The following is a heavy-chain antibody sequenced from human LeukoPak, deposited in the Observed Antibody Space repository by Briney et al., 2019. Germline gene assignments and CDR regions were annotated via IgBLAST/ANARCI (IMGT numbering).Heavy chain of an antibody. D-gene: IGHD2-15*01. Sequence: GGSLRLSCAASGFTFSSYWMNWARQAPGKGLEWVASINHNGNVNYYVDSVKGRFTISRDNAKNSLYLQMSNLRAEDTAVYFCARGGGSDVWGQGATVTVSS. V-gene: IGHV3-7*03. CDR2: INHNGNVN. J-gene: IGHJ6*02. CDR3: ARGGGSDV. CDR1: GFTFSSYW.